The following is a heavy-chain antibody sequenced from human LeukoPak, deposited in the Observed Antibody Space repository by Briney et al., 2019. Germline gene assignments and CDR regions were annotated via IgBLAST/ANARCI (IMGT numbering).Heavy chain of an antibody. J-gene: IGHJ4*02. CDR3: ARAIDKGTGYYMDY. D-gene: IGHD3-22*01. Sequence: GALRLSCAASKFTFRDHGMHWVRQTPGKGLEWVAFMLYDGSNKFYADSVKGRFTISRDNSKNTLSLQMNSLRVEDTATYYCARAIDKGTGYYMDYWGQGTLVIVSS. CDR1: KFTFRDHG. CDR2: MLYDGSNK. V-gene: IGHV3-30*02.